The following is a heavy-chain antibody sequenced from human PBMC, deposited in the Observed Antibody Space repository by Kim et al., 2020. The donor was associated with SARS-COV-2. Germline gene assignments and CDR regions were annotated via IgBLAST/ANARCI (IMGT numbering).Heavy chain of an antibody. Sequence: GGSLRLSCAASGFSFSDSAMHWVRQASGKGLEWVGRIRSKANSYATVYAVSVEGRFTISRDDSKNTAYLQMDSLETEDTAVYYCARGPPYSESYWDAFDIWGQGRMVTVSS. V-gene: IGHV3-73*01. CDR3: ARGPPYSESYWDAFDI. CDR1: GFSFSDSA. D-gene: IGHD1-26*01. CDR2: IRSKANSYAT. J-gene: IGHJ3*02.